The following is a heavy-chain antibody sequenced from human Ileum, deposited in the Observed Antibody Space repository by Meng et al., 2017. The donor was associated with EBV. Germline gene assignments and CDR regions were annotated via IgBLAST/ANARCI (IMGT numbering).Heavy chain of an antibody. V-gene: IGHV3-23*01. Sequence: GQFLESGGGLEQPGGSLRLSCAASGFAFSSYAMTWVRQAPGKGLEWVSVISGSGGVTYYADSVKGRFTISRDNSKNTLYLQMNSLRAEDTAVYYCAKGNTVITPLDFWGQGSLVTVSS. CDR1: GFAFSSYA. J-gene: IGHJ4*02. CDR3: AKGNTVITPLDF. D-gene: IGHD4-23*01. CDR2: ISGSGGVT.